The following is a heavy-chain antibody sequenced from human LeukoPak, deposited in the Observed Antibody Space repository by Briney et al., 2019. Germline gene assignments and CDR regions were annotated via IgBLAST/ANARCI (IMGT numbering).Heavy chain of an antibody. CDR2: IKPDGNDK. Sequence: GGSLRLPCVASGFTFSIHWMTWVRQAPGKGLEWVATIKPDGNDKFFVDSVKGRFTISRDNAKTSLFLQMNSLRAEDTAIYYCTTSDCKYWGQGALVTVSS. CDR3: TTSDCKY. D-gene: IGHD2-21*02. J-gene: IGHJ4*02. CDR1: GFTFSIHW. V-gene: IGHV3-7*03.